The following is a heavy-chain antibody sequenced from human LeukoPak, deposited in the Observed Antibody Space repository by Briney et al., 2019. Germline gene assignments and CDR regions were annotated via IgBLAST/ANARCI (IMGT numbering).Heavy chain of an antibody. CDR1: GFTFSNAW. Sequence: GGSLRLSCAASGFTFSNAWMSWVRQAPGKGLEGVGRIKSKTDGGTTDYAAPVKGRFTISRDDSKNTLYLQMNSLKTEDTAVYYCTTELRPWGLWFLKSHFDYWGQGTLVTVSS. D-gene: IGHD3-10*01. J-gene: IGHJ4*02. CDR2: IKSKTDGGTT. V-gene: IGHV3-15*01. CDR3: TTELRPWGLWFLKSHFDY.